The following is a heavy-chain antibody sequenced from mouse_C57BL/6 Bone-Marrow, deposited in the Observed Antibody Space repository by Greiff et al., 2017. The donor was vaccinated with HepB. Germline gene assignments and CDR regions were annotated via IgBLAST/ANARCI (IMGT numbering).Heavy chain of an antibody. CDR2: IDPSDSET. Sequence: VQLQQPGAELVRPGSSVKLSCKASGYTFTSYWMHWVKQRPIQGLEWIGNIDPSDSETHYNQKFKDKATLTVDKSSSTAYMQLSSLTSEDSAVYYCARAYYGSSSWYFDYWGQGTTLTVSS. V-gene: IGHV1-52*01. D-gene: IGHD1-1*01. CDR1: GYTFTSYW. CDR3: ARAYYGSSSWYFDY. J-gene: IGHJ2*01.